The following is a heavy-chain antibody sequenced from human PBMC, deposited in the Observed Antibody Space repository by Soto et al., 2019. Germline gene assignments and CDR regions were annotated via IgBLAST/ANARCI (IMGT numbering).Heavy chain of an antibody. CDR1: GGSISSGGYY. J-gene: IGHJ4*02. D-gene: IGHD5-18*01. V-gene: IGHV4-31*03. CDR2: FYSTGST. Sequence: SETLSLTCTVSGGSISSGGYYWSWIRQHPGTGLEWTGYFYSTGSTYYNPSLKSRVSISVDRSKNQFSLKLSSVTATDTAVYYCARDKSYGYFEFDYWGLGTLVTVSS. CDR3: ARDKSYGYFEFDY.